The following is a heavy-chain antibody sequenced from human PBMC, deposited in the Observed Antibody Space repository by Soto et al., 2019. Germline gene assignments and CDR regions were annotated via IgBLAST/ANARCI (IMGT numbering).Heavy chain of an antibody. CDR1: GYTFTSYG. V-gene: IGHV1-18*01. Sequence: QVRLVQSGVEVKKPGASVKVSCKASGYTFTSYGISWVRQAPGQGLEWMGWSSTYNGNTNYAQKFQGRVTMTTDTYTTTAYMELRSLRSDDTAVYYCARPVVAGPRGVFDIWGQGTMVTVSS. J-gene: IGHJ3*02. CDR3: ARPVVAGPRGVFDI. D-gene: IGHD6-19*01. CDR2: SSTYNGNT.